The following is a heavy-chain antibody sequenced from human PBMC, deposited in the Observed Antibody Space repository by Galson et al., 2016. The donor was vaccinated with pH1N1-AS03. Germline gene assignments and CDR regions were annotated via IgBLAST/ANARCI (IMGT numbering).Heavy chain of an antibody. J-gene: IGHJ4*02. CDR1: GFNFINYA. D-gene: IGHD2-15*01. V-gene: IGHV3-23*01. CDR2: ADGVGAYT. CDR3: AKDRLRSGGM. Sequence: SLRLSCAASGFNFINYAMTWVRQTPGKGLEWVSSADGVGAYTSYADSVRGRFTISRDNSKNTVYLQMNNLKAEDTAIYYCAKDRLRSGGMWGQGTLVTVSS.